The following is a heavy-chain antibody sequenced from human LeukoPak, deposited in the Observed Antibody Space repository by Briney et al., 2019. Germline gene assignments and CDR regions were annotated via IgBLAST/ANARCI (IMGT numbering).Heavy chain of an antibody. J-gene: IGHJ5*02. V-gene: IGHV3-74*01. CDR2: ISPTGSTT. CDR1: GFSFSGHW. D-gene: IGHD6-6*01. CDR3: ARGPNSNWSGLDL. Sequence: GGSLRLSCTASGFSFSGHWMHWARQLPGKGLVWVSRISPTGSTTSYADSVKGRFTVSRDNAENTLYLQVNNLRAEDTAVYYCARGPNSNWSGLDLWGQGTLLTVSS.